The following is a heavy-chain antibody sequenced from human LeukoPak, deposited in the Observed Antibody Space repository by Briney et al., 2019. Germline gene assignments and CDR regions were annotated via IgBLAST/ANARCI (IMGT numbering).Heavy chain of an antibody. CDR2: INPSGGST. V-gene: IGHV1-46*01. CDR3: ARDERYDSSGYPFDY. J-gene: IGHJ4*02. CDR1: GYTFTSYY. Sequence: ASVKVSCKASGYTFTSYYIHWVRQAPGQGLEWMGIINPSGGSTAYAQKFRDRVTMTRDTPTSTVYMELSSLRSEDTAVYYCARDERYDSSGYPFDYWGQGTLVTVSS. D-gene: IGHD3-22*01.